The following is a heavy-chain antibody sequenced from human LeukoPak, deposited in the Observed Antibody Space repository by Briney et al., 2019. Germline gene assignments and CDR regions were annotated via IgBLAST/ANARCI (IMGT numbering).Heavy chain of an antibody. V-gene: IGHV4-59*08. CDR3: ARGIRYYYGSGSYSSTLFDY. CDR2: IYYSGST. CDR1: GGSISSYY. J-gene: IGHJ4*02. D-gene: IGHD3-10*01. Sequence: SETLSLTCTVSGGSISSYYWSWIRQPPGKGLEWIGYIYYSGSTYYNPSLKSRVTISVDTSRNQFSLKLRSVTAADTAIYYCARGIRYYYGSGSYSSTLFDYWGQGTLVTVSS.